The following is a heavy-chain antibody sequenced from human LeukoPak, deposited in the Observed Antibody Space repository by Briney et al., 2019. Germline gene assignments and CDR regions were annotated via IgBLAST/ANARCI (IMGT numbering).Heavy chain of an antibody. J-gene: IGHJ4*02. V-gene: IGHV4-34*01. CDR2: INHSGST. D-gene: IGHD1-1*01. CDR3: ATGGVQDFFDY. Sequence: SETLSLTCAVYGGSFCGYYWSWIRQPPGKGLEWIGEINHSGSTNYNPSLKSRVTISVDTSKNQFSLKLSSVTAADTAVYYCATGGVQDFFDYGGQGTLVTVSS. CDR1: GGSFCGYY.